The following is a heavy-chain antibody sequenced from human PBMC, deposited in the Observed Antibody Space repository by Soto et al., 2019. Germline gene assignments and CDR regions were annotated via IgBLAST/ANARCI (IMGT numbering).Heavy chain of an antibody. Sequence: SETLSLTCSVAGGSISRSSYFWGWIRQPPGKGLEWIGSIYYSGSTYYNPSLKSRVTVSVDTTKNQFSLKLTSVTAADTVFYFGGRRPSTFVLDPWGQGTLVTVSS. J-gene: IGHJ5*02. CDR2: IYYSGST. V-gene: IGHV4-39*01. D-gene: IGHD2-2*01. CDR3: GRRPSTFVLDP. CDR1: GGSISRSSYF.